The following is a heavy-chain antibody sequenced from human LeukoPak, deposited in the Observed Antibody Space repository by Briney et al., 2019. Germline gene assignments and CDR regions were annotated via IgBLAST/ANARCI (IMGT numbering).Heavy chain of an antibody. Sequence: GGSLRLSCAASGFTFNNYAMNWVRQAPGRGLEWVSGISGFGGSTYYAPSVKGRLTISRDNFGNMLYLHLDSLRVEGTAIYYCARRSGSSWSSFDYWGQGALVTVSS. J-gene: IGHJ4*02. CDR2: ISGFGGST. CDR1: GFTFNNYA. V-gene: IGHV3-23*01. CDR3: ARRSGSSWSSFDY. D-gene: IGHD6-13*01.